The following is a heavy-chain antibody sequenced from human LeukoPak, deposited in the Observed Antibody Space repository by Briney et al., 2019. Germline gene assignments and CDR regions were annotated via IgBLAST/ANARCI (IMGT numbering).Heavy chain of an antibody. D-gene: IGHD4-17*01. CDR3: TKGPNGDYVGAFAP. CDR2: ITGNHHSR. V-gene: IGHV3-23*01. Sequence: GGSLRLSCAASGFTFSAFAMTWVRQTPEKGLEWVSSITGNHHSRYNTDSVQGRFTISRDNSKNTLYLQMNSLRADDTAIYYCTKGPNGDYVGAFAPWGQGTLVTVSS. J-gene: IGHJ5*02. CDR1: GFTFSAFA.